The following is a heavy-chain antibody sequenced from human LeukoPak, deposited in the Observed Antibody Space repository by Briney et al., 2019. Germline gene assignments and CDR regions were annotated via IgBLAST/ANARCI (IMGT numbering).Heavy chain of an antibody. D-gene: IGHD5-24*01. CDR1: GLTFSSYW. CDR2: IKQDGSEK. J-gene: IGHJ4*02. Sequence: GGSLRLSCAASGLTFSSYWMSWVRQAPGKGLEWVANIKQDGSEKYYVDSVKGRFTISRDNAKNSLYLQMNSLRAEDTAVYYCARVFFDGLDYWGQGTLVTVSS. CDR3: ARVFFDGLDY. V-gene: IGHV3-7*01.